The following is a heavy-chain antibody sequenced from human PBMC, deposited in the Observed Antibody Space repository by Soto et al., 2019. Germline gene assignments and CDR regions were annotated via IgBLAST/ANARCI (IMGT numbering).Heavy chain of an antibody. CDR1: GGSFSGYY. J-gene: IGHJ6*02. CDR3: ARGQRGIGRTYCRGGSCHSDYYYYGMDV. V-gene: IGHV4-34*01. CDR2: INHSGST. D-gene: IGHD2-15*01. Sequence: SETLSLTCAVYGGSFSGYYWSWIRQPPGKGLEWIGEINHSGSTNYNPSLKSRVSISVDTSKNQFPLKLSSVTAADTALYYCARGQRGIGRTYCRGGSCHSDYYYYGMDVWGQGTTVTVSS.